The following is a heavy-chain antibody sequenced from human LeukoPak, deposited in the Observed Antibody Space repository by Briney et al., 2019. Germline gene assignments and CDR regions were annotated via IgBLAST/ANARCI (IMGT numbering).Heavy chain of an antibody. CDR1: GGSISSYY. CDR2: IYYSGST. V-gene: IGHV4-59*12. Sequence: SETLSLTCTVSGGSISSYYWSWIRQPPGKGLEWIGYIYYSGSTNYNPSLKSRVTMSVDTSKNQFSLKLSSVTAADTAVYYCARVRIMITFGGLDYFDYWGQGTLVTVSS. CDR3: ARVRIMITFGGLDYFDY. J-gene: IGHJ4*02. D-gene: IGHD3-16*01.